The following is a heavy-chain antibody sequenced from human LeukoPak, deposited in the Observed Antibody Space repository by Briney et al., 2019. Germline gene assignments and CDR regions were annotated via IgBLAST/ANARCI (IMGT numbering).Heavy chain of an antibody. V-gene: IGHV3-30*03. J-gene: IGHJ4*02. D-gene: IGHD2-15*01. Sequence: GSLRLSCAASGFTFSSYGMHWVRQAPGKGLEWVAVISYDGSNKYYADSVKGRFTISRDNSKNTLYLQMNSLRAEDTAVYYCATYDIVVVVAERAFDYWGQGTLVTVSS. CDR3: ATYDIVVVVAERAFDY. CDR2: ISYDGSNK. CDR1: GFTFSSYG.